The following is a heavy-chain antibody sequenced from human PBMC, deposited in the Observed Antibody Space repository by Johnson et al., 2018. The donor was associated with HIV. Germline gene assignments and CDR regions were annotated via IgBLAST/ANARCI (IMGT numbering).Heavy chain of an antibody. J-gene: IGHJ3*02. D-gene: IGHD3-9*01. Sequence: VQLVESGGGLVQPGRSLRLSCAASGFTFDDSAMHWVRQAPGKGLAWVSGMSWNSGSIGYADSVTGRFTISRDNAKNSLYLQMNSLRAEDTALYYCAVSVLTGRRPDDAFDIWGQGTMVTVSS. V-gene: IGHV3-9*01. CDR3: AVSVLTGRRPDDAFDI. CDR2: MSWNSGSI. CDR1: GFTFDDSA.